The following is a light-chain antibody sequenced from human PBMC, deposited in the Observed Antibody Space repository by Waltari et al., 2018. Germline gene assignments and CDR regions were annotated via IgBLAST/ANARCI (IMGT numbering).Light chain of an antibody. Sequence: QSALTQPASVSGPPGQSITIPCTGTSTDVGSYNLVPCYQQHPGKAPNPMIYEVRNRPPGVSNRFSGSKSGNTASLTISGLQAEDEADYYCCSYAGSSTFEVFGGGTKLTVL. J-gene: IGLJ3*02. CDR1: STDVGSYNL. CDR2: EVR. CDR3: CSYAGSSTFEV. V-gene: IGLV2-23*02.